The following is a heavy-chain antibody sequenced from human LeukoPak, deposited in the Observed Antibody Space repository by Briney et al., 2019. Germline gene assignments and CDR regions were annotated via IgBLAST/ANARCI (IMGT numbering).Heavy chain of an antibody. D-gene: IGHD6-19*01. J-gene: IGHJ4*02. CDR3: AKEVVAVAGTVDY. Sequence: GGSPRLSCVASGFTFSRYAMSWVRQAPGKGLEWVSAISGTGGSTYYADSVKGRFTISRDNSKNMLYLQMNSLRAEDTAVYYCAKEVVAVAGTVDYWGQGTLVTVSS. CDR1: GFTFSRYA. V-gene: IGHV3-23*01. CDR2: ISGTGGST.